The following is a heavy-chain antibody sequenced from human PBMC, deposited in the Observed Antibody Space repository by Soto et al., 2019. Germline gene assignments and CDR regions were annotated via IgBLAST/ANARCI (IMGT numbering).Heavy chain of an antibody. CDR2: IIPIFGTA. D-gene: IGHD6-19*01. J-gene: IGHJ6*02. V-gene: IGHV1-69*13. CDR1: GGTFSSYA. Sequence: SVKVSCKASGGTFSSYAISWVRQAPGQGLEWMGGIIPIFGTANYAQKFQGRVTITADESTSTAYMELSSLRSEDTAVYYCARDRGSGWDYYYYGMDVWGQGTTVTVS. CDR3: ARDRGSGWDYYYYGMDV.